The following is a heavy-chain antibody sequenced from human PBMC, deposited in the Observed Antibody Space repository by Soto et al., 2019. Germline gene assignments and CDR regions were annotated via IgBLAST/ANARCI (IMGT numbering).Heavy chain of an antibody. CDR1: GFNFRDFA. CDR3: ARRGGFFDY. Sequence: EVQLLQSGGGLVQPGGSLRLSCEASGFNFRDFALSWVRLAPGKGPEWVSTISGSGATTYYTDSVKGRHTISRDSSKNAVFLQMNSLRSEDTAVYYCARRGGFFDYWGQGALVTVSS. D-gene: IGHD3-16*01. J-gene: IGHJ4*02. V-gene: IGHV3-23*01. CDR2: ISGSGATT.